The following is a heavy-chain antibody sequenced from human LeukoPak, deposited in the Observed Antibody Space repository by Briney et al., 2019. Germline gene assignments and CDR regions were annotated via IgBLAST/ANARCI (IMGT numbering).Heavy chain of an antibody. J-gene: IGHJ5*02. D-gene: IGHD3-10*02. Sequence: SETLSLTCTVSGGSNSSYYWSWIRQPPGKGLEWIGYIYYSGSTNYNPSLKSRVTISVDTSKNQFSLKLSSVTAADTAVYYCARSYARIDPWGQGTLVTVSS. V-gene: IGHV4-59*01. CDR1: GGSNSSYY. CDR2: IYYSGST. CDR3: ARSYARIDP.